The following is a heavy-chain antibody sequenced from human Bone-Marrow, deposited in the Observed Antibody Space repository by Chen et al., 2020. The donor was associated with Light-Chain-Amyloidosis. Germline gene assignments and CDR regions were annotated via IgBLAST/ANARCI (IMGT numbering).Heavy chain of an antibody. J-gene: IGHJ6*02. CDR2: IYYSGST. D-gene: IGHD3-10*01. V-gene: IGHV4-59*01. Sequence: QGQLQESGPGLVKPPETLSPTCTAPGGSISRYYWSWIRQPPGKGLEWIGYIYYSGSTNYNPSLKSRVTISVDTSKNQFSLKLSSVTAADTAVYYCARATYYYGSGSYYSSGSYYYYGMDVWGQGTTVTVSS. CDR1: GGSISRYY. CDR3: ARATYYYGSGSYYSSGSYYYYGMDV.